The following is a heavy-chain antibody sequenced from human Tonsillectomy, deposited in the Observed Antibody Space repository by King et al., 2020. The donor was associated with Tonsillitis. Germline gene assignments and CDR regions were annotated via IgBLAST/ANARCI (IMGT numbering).Heavy chain of an antibody. Sequence: VQLVESGAEVKKPGASVKVSCRASGYTFTSYYIHWVRQAPGQGLEWMGVLNPSDGTRSYAKKFLGRVTMTRDTSTSTLYMHLSGLRSEDAAVYYCARDRAIQLSFGPDYWGQGTLVTVSS. CDR3: ARDRAIQLSFGPDY. D-gene: IGHD5-18*01. CDR2: LNPSDGTR. CDR1: GYTFTSYY. J-gene: IGHJ4*02. V-gene: IGHV1-46*03.